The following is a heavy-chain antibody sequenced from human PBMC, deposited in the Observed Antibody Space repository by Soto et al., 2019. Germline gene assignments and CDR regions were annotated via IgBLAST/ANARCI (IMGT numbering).Heavy chain of an antibody. D-gene: IGHD1-1*01. CDR3: TTDRLQLERHSVG. V-gene: IGHV3-15*01. J-gene: IGHJ4*02. CDR1: GFTFSNAW. CDR2: IKSKTDGGTT. Sequence: GGSLRLSCAASGFTFSNAWMSWVRQAPGKGLEWVGRIKSKTDGGTTDYAAPVKGRFTISRDDSKNTLYLQMNSLKTEDTAVYYCTTDRLQLERHSVGWGQGTLVTVSS.